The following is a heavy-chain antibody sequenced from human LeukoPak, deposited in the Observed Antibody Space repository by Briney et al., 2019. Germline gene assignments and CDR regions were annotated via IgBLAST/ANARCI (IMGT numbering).Heavy chain of an antibody. CDR3: ARALYDSSGYYFVGYFDY. Sequence: GASVKVSCKASGYTFTSYGISWVRQAPGQGLEWMGWISAYNGNTNYAQKLQGRVTMTTDTSTSTAYVELRSLRSDDTAVYYCARALYDSSGYYFVGYFDYWGQGTLVTVSS. D-gene: IGHD3-22*01. V-gene: IGHV1-18*01. J-gene: IGHJ4*02. CDR1: GYTFTSYG. CDR2: ISAYNGNT.